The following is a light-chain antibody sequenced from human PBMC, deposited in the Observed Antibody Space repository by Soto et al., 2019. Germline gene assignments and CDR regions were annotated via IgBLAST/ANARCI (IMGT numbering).Light chain of an antibody. Sequence: SALTQPASVSASRGQSITISCTGTSSDVPGSNSVSWYQQHPGKAPILIIFDVFKRPSGVSDRFSASKSGNTASLTISGLQAEDEADYYCSSYITSAIVVFGGGTKVTVL. CDR2: DVF. CDR1: SSDVPGSNS. CDR3: SSYITSAIVV. V-gene: IGLV2-14*01. J-gene: IGLJ2*01.